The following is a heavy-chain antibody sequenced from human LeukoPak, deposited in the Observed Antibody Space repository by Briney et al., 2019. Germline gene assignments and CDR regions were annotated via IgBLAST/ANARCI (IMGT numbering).Heavy chain of an antibody. CDR3: ARHVSYWYFDL. D-gene: IGHD5/OR15-5a*01. J-gene: IGHJ2*01. CDR1: GGSISSYY. CDR2: IFHSGTT. Sequence: PSQTLSLTCTVSGGSISSYYWSWIRQPPGKGLEWIGYIFHSGTTNYNPSLKSRFTISVDTSKNQFSLNLSSVTAADTAVYYCARHVSYWYFDLWGRGTLVTVSS. V-gene: IGHV4-59*08.